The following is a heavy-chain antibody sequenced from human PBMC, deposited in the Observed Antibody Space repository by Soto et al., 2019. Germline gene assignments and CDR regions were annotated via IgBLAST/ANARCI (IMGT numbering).Heavy chain of an antibody. CDR2: INAHSGGT. J-gene: IGHJ5*02. V-gene: IGHV1-2*02. D-gene: IGHD6-6*01. CDR1: GFSFTGYY. CDR3: AKDLTRQLAYWLDP. Sequence: PTASVKVSCKASGFSFTGYYIHWLRQAPGQGLEWMGWINAHSGGTEYAQKFQGRVTLTRDTSIATAYLTLISLTSDDTALYYCAKDLTRQLAYWLDPWGQGTQVTVSS.